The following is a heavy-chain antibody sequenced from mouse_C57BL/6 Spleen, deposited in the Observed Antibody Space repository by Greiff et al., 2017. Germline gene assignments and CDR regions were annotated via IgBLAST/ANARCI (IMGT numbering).Heavy chain of an antibody. Sequence: EVQLQESGPGLVKPSQSLSLTCSVTGYSITSGYYWNWIRQFPGNKLEWMGDISYDGSNNYNPSLKNRISITRDTSKNQFFLKLNSVTTEDTATYYSARERDGYDFYDWGEGTTLTVSS. V-gene: IGHV3-6*01. CDR3: ARERDGYDFYD. CDR2: ISYDGSN. J-gene: IGHJ2*01. D-gene: IGHD2-2*01. CDR1: GYSITSGYY.